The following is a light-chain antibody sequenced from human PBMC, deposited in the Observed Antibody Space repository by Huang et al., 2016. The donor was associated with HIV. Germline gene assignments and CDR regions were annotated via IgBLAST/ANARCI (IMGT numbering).Light chain of an antibody. V-gene: IGKV4-1*01. CDR2: WAS. Sequence: DIVMTQCPDSLAVSLGERYTITCKPRQSVFYSYNQNNYLAWYQQKPGQPPRRLIYWASARESGVPDRFNGSGSGTDFTFTISNLQAEDVAVYYCQQYYNTPLTFGGGTKVEIK. CDR3: QQYYNTPLT. J-gene: IGKJ4*01. CDR1: QSVFYSYNQNNY.